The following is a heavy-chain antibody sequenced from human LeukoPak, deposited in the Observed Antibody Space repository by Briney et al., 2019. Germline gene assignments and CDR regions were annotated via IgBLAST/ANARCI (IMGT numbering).Heavy chain of an antibody. CDR2: INHSGST. CDR1: GGSISSGGYY. V-gene: IGHV4-39*07. Sequence: SETLSLTCTVSGGSISSGGYYWSWIRQPPGKGLEWIGEINHSGSTNYNPSLKSRVTISVDTSKNQFSLKLSSVTAADTAVYYCARCRITMVRGVMPFDYWGQGTLVTVSS. D-gene: IGHD3-10*01. CDR3: ARCRITMVRGVMPFDY. J-gene: IGHJ4*02.